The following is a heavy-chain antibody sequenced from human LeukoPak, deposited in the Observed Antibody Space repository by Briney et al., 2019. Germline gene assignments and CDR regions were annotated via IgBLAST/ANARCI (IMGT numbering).Heavy chain of an antibody. CDR1: GFTFSSYA. CDR2: ISGSGGST. V-gene: IGHV3-23*01. Sequence: GGSLRLSCAASGFTFSSYAMNWVRQAPGKGLEWVSSISGSGGSTYYADSVKGRFTISRDNSKNTLYLQMNSLRAEDTAVYYCALAEGVGEYFDYWGQGTLVTVSS. D-gene: IGHD3-16*01. CDR3: ALAEGVGEYFDY. J-gene: IGHJ4*02.